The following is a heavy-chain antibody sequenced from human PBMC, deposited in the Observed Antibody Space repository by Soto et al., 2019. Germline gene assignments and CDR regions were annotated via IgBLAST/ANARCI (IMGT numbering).Heavy chain of an antibody. D-gene: IGHD5-18*01. J-gene: IGHJ4*02. CDR1: VGTVVSYA. Sequence: SLKVSGKASVGTVVSYAISWVRQAPGQGLEWLGGIIPIFGTANYAQKFQGRVTITADESTSTAYMELSSLRSEDTAVYYCARGHRGGYSYTSASGYFDYWGQGTLVTVS. V-gene: IGHV1-69*13. CDR3: ARGHRGGYSYTSASGYFDY. CDR2: IIPIFGTA.